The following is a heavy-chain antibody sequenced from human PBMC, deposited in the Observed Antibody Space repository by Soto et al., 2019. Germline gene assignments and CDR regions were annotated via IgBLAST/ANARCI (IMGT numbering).Heavy chain of an antibody. CDR1: GGTFSSYA. CDR2: IIPIFGTA. V-gene: IGHV1-69*01. D-gene: IGHD6-19*01. J-gene: IGHJ2*01. Sequence: QVQLVQSGAEVKKPGSSEKVSCKASGGTFSSYAISWVRQAPGQGLEWMGGIIPIFGTANYAQKFQGRVTITADEYTSTAYMELSSLRSEDTAVYYCASPYSSGWYSWYFDLWGRGTLVTVSS. CDR3: ASPYSSGWYSWYFDL.